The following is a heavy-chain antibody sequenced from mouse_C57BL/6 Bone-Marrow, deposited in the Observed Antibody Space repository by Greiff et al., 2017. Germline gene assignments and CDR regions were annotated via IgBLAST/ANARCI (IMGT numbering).Heavy chain of an antibody. J-gene: IGHJ3*01. CDR2: IDPSDSYT. CDR3: ARGTTVAAY. V-gene: IGHV1-69*01. D-gene: IGHD1-1*01. CDR1: GYTFTSYW. Sequence: QVQLQQPGAELVMPGASVKLSCKASGYTFTSYWMHWVKQRPGQGLEWIGKIDPSDSYTNYNQKFKGKSTLTVDKSSSTAYMQLSSLTSEDSAVYDCARGTTVAAYWGQGTLVTVSA.